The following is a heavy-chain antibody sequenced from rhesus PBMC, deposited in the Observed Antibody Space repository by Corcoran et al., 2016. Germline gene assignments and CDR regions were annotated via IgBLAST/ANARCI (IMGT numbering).Heavy chain of an antibody. J-gene: IGHJ5-2*02. Sequence: QVQLQESGPGLVKPSETLALTCAVSGVSLYGNYWTWIRQSPGKGLVWIGYVSGNRDDTSYTPPLRGRITISKDTSQNQFSLMLTSVTAADTAIYYCARDAISLDVWGRGVLVTVSS. CDR2: VSGNRDDT. V-gene: IGHV4-147*01. CDR3: ARDAISLDV. CDR1: GVSLYGNY.